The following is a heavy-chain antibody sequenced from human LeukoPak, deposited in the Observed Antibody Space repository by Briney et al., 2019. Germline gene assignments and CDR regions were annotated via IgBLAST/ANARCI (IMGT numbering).Heavy chain of an antibody. V-gene: IGHV3-15*01. CDR2: IKSKAEGETK. D-gene: IGHD1-20*01. CDR1: RITFSNAW. Sequence: GGSLRLSCAVSRITFSNAWPSWVRQAPGKGLEWVGRIKSKAEGETKEYAASVKGRFTISRDDSRSKLYLQMGSLKTEDTAVYYCATGIVTGTSRWGQGTLVAVSS. J-gene: IGHJ4*02. CDR3: ATGIVTGTSR.